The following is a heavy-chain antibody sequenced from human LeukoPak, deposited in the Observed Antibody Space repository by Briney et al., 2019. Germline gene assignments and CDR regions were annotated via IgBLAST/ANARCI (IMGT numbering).Heavy chain of an antibody. Sequence: GGSLRLSCAASGFTFSSYGMSWVRQAPGKGLEWVSAITGNGANTSYADSVKGRFTISRDNSKNTMYLQMNSLRAEDTALYYCAKDRSGSYPNWFDSWGQGTLVTVSS. J-gene: IGHJ5*01. D-gene: IGHD3-10*01. CDR2: ITGNGANT. CDR1: GFTFSSYG. V-gene: IGHV3-23*01. CDR3: AKDRSGSYPNWFDS.